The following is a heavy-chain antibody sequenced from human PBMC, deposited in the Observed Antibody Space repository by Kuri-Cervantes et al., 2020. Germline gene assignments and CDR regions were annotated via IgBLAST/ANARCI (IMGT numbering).Heavy chain of an antibody. V-gene: IGHV3-30-3*01. J-gene: IGHJ4*02. Sequence: GESLKIPCSASGFTFSSYAMHWVRQAPGKGLEWVAVISYDGSNKYYADSVKGRFTISRDKFKHPLYLQMNSLRAEDTAVYYCAQSGDGYNCPFDYWGQGTLVTVSS. CDR1: GFTFSSYA. CDR3: AQSGDGYNCPFDY. D-gene: IGHD5-24*01. CDR2: ISYDGSNK.